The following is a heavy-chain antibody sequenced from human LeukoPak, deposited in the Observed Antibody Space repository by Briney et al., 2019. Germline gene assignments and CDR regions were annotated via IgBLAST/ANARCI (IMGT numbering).Heavy chain of an antibody. CDR2: ISSSSSTI. CDR1: GFTFSSYS. Sequence: GGSLRLSCAASGFTFSSYSMNWVRQAPGKGLEWVSYISSSSSTIYYADSVKGRFTISRDNAKNSLYLQMNSLRAEDTAVYYCARNSDGYNTPFDYWGQGTLVTVSS. J-gene: IGHJ4*02. V-gene: IGHV3-48*04. CDR3: ARNSDGYNTPFDY. D-gene: IGHD5-24*01.